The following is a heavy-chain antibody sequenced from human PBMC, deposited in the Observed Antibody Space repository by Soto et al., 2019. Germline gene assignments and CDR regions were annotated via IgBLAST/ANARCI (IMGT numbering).Heavy chain of an antibody. D-gene: IGHD1-26*01. CDR3: AKDWRDSGSYFSYFDY. CDR1: GFTFDDYA. Sequence: TGGSLRLSCAASGFTFDDYAMHWVRQAPGKGLEWVSGISWNSGSIGYADSVKGRFTISRDNAKNSLYLQMNSLRAEDTALYYCAKDWRDSGSYFSYFDYWGQGTLVTVSS. J-gene: IGHJ4*02. V-gene: IGHV3-9*01. CDR2: ISWNSGSI.